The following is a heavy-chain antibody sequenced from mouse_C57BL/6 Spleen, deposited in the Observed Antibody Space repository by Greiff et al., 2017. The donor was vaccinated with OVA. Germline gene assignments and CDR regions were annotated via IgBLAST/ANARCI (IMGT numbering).Heavy chain of an antibody. CDR2: IHPNSGST. CDR1: GYTFTSYW. CDR3: AREDSNNAMDY. J-gene: IGHJ4*01. D-gene: IGHD2-5*01. V-gene: IGHV1-64*01. Sequence: VKLQQPGAELVKPGASVKLSCKASGYTFTSYWMHWVKQRPGQGLEWIGMIHPNSGSTNYNEKFKSKATLTVDKSSSTAYMQLSSLTSEDSAVYYCAREDSNNAMDYWGQGTSVTVSS.